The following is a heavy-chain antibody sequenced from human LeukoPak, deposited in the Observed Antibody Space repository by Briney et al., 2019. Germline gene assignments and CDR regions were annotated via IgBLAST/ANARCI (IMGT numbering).Heavy chain of an antibody. CDR2: ISSSSSYI. Sequence: GGSLRLSCAASGFTFRSYWMHWVRQAPGKGLEWVSSISSSSSYIYYADSVKGRFTISRDNAKNSLYLQMNSLRAEDTAVYYCARVGGYGRGMAVAGAIDYWGQGTLVTVSS. CDR1: GFTFRSYW. CDR3: ARVGGYGRGMAVAGAIDY. V-gene: IGHV3-21*01. D-gene: IGHD6-19*01. J-gene: IGHJ4*02.